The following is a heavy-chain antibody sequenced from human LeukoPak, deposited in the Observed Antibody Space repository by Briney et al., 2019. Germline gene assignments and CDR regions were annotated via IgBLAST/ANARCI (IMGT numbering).Heavy chain of an antibody. V-gene: IGHV3-48*01. CDR3: ARAPPDYGGYTNDY. D-gene: IGHD4-23*01. Sequence: GGSLRLSCVASGFSFSSYSMNWVRQAPGKELKWVSYISGSSNRIFYADSVKGRFTISRDNAENSLYLQMNSLRAEDTAVYYCARAPPDYGGYTNDYWGQGTLVTVSS. J-gene: IGHJ4*02. CDR2: ISGSSNRI. CDR1: GFSFSSYS.